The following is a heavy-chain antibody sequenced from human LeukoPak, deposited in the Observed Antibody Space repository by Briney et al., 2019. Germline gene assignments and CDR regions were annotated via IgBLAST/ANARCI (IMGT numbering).Heavy chain of an antibody. D-gene: IGHD3-22*01. V-gene: IGHV1-69*04. CDR1: GGTFSSYA. Sequence: SVTVSCTASGGTFSSYAISWVRQAPGQGLEWMGRIIPIFGIANYAQKFQGRVTITADKSTSTAYMELSSLRFEDTAVYYCARDRASSGYHFSPNPFDYWGQGTLVTVSS. CDR3: ARDRASSGYHFSPNPFDY. CDR2: IIPIFGIA. J-gene: IGHJ4*02.